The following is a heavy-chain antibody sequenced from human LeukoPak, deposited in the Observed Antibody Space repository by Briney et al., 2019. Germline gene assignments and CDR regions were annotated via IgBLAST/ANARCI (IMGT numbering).Heavy chain of an antibody. Sequence: GGSLRLSCAASGFTFSNHWMIWVRQTPGKGLEWVASIKQDGSEKQYVGSVRGRFTISRDNANNLLDLQMNSLTAEDTAVYYCARGDRNWNYYDYWGQGTLLTVSS. CDR2: IKQDGSEK. V-gene: IGHV3-7*03. D-gene: IGHD1-1*01. CDR1: GFTFSNHW. CDR3: ARGDRNWNYYDY. J-gene: IGHJ4*02.